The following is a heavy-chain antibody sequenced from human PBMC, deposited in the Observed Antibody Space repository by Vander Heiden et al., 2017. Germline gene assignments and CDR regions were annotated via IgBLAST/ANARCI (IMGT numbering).Heavy chain of an antibody. V-gene: IGHV3-48*01. CDR2: IRSSITTI. CDR3: ARVSAAADN. Sequence: EVQLVGSEGGLVHPGESLRLSCAASGFSFSIYSMDWVRQAPGKGLEWISHIRSSITTIYYADSVKGRFTISRDNSKNLLYLQMSSLRAEDTAVYFCARVSAAADNWGRGTLVTVSS. D-gene: IGHD2-2*01. J-gene: IGHJ4*02. CDR1: GFSFSIYS.